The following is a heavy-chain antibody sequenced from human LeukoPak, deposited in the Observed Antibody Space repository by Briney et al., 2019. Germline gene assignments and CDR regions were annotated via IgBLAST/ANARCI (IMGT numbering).Heavy chain of an antibody. CDR2: INPNSGGT. CDR3: ARGYCSSTSCYTVFDY. D-gene: IGHD2-2*02. Sequence: ASVKAACQASGYTFTGYYMHWLRQAPGQGLEWMGWINPNSGGTNYAQKFQGRVTMTRDTSISTAYLELSRLRSDDTAVYYCARGYCSSTSCYTVFDYWGQGTLVTVSS. V-gene: IGHV1-2*02. CDR1: GYTFTGYY. J-gene: IGHJ4*02.